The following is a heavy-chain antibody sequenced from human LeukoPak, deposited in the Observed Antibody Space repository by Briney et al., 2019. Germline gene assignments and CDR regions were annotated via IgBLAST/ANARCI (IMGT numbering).Heavy chain of an antibody. CDR1: GGSISSSGYY. V-gene: IGHV4-39*07. D-gene: IGHD2/OR15-2a*01. CDR3: ARAERSLYVFDP. CDR2: IYYSGIT. J-gene: IGHJ5*02. Sequence: SETLSLTCTVSGGSISSSGYYWGWIRQPPGKGLEWIGSIYYSGITYYNPSLKSRVTISVDTSQKQFSLKLSSVTAADTAVYYCARAERSLYVFDPWGQGTLVTVSS.